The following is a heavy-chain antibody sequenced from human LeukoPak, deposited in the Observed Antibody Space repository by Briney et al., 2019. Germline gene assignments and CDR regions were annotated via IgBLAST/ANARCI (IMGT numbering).Heavy chain of an antibody. V-gene: IGHV3-30*18. CDR3: AKDPLTMIVGPYYFDY. D-gene: IGHD3-22*01. Sequence: LAGGSLRLSCTASGFIVSNYVMHWVRQAPGKGLEWVAVISYDGSNKYYADSVKGRFTISRDNSKNTLYLQMNSLRAEDTAVYYCAKDPLTMIVGPYYFDYWGQGTLVTVSS. J-gene: IGHJ4*02. CDR2: ISYDGSNK. CDR1: GFIVSNYV.